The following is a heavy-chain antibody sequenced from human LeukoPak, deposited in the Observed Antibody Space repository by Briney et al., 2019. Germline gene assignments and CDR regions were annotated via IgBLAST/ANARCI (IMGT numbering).Heavy chain of an antibody. Sequence: ASVKVSCKASGYTFTNYCISWVRQAPGQGLEWMGWISAYNGDTNYAQEFQGRVTMTTDTSTSTAYMELRNLRSDDTAVYFCARGGSGSSFTDYWGQGTLVTVSS. CDR2: ISAYNGDT. V-gene: IGHV1-18*01. D-gene: IGHD3-10*01. CDR3: ARGGSGSSFTDY. J-gene: IGHJ4*02. CDR1: GYTFTNYC.